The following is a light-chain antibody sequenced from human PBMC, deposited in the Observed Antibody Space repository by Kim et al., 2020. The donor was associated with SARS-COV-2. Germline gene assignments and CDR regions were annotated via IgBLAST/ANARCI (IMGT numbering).Light chain of an antibody. CDR1: QTISSTY. J-gene: IGKJ1*01. CDR2: GAS. Sequence: DIVLTQSPGTLPLSPGDRATLSCRASQTISSTYLAWYQHKPGQAPRLLIYGASSRATGIPDRFSGSGSGTDFTLTITRLEPEDFAVYYCHQYDKSPRTFGQGTKVDIK. CDR3: HQYDKSPRT. V-gene: IGKV3-20*01.